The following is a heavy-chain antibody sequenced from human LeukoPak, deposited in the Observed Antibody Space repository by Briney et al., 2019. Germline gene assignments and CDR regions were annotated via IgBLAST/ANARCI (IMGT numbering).Heavy chain of an antibody. D-gene: IGHD5-12*01. CDR1: GYSFTGYY. V-gene: IGHV1-2*02. CDR2: INPNSGGT. Sequence: ASVKVSCKASGYSFTGYYMHWVRQAPGQGLEWMGWINPNSGGTNYEQKSQGRVTMTRDTSISTAYMELSRLTSADTAVYYCARAGYTGFDLGYWGQGTLVTVSS. CDR3: ARAGYTGFDLGY. J-gene: IGHJ4*02.